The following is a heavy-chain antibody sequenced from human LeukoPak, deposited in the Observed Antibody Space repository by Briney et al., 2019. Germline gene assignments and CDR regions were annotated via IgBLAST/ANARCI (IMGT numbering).Heavy chain of an antibody. CDR2: ISSGSTTT. Sequence: GGSLRLSCAASGFTFSSYRMDWVRQAPGKGLEWVSYISSGSTTTHYAQSVMGRFTISRDNAKNSLYLQMSSLRAEDTAVYYCASQHSGFDLRYWGQGTLVTVSS. CDR3: ASQHSGFDLRY. CDR1: GFTFSSYR. V-gene: IGHV3-48*01. J-gene: IGHJ4*02. D-gene: IGHD5-12*01.